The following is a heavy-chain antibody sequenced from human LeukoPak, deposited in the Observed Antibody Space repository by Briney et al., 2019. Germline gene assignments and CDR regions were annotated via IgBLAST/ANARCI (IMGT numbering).Heavy chain of an antibody. J-gene: IGHJ6*03. CDR1: GYIFTAYY. V-gene: IGHV1-2*02. D-gene: IGHD2-8*01. CDR2: INPNTGGT. Sequence: ASVKVSCKASGYIFTAYYMYWVRQAPGQGLEWMGWINPNTGGTNYAQKFQGRVTMTRDTSISTVYMELIRLRSDDTAVYYCAKDRCSNGIGCYYYYMDVWGKGTTVTISS. CDR3: AKDRCSNGIGCYYYYMDV.